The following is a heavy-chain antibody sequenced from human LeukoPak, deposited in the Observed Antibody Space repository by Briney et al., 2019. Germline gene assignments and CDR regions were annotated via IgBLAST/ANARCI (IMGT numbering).Heavy chain of an antibody. CDR1: GFTLSSYA. CDR2: ISVSGNT. Sequence: GGSLRLSCAASGFTLSSYAMSWVRQAPGKGLEWVSAISVSGNTYHADSVKGRFTISRDSSKNSLYLQMNSLRAEDTAVYYCARGASNYGNWEVGYWGQGTLVTVSS. V-gene: IGHV3-23*01. D-gene: IGHD4-11*01. CDR3: ARGASNYGNWEVGY. J-gene: IGHJ4*02.